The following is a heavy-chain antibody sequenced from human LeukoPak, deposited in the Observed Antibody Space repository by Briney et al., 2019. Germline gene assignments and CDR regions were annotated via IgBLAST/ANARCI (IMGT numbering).Heavy chain of an antibody. D-gene: IGHD6-13*01. CDR1: GFTVSSNY. CDR3: ARVVRMAAGMNYYLDY. J-gene: IGHJ4*02. Sequence: GGSLRLSCAASGFTVSSNYMSWVRQAPGKGLEWVSVIYSGGSTCYADSVKGRFTISRDSSKNTLYFQMNSLRAEDTAVYYCARVVRMAAGMNYYLDYWGQGTLVTVSS. CDR2: IYSGGST. V-gene: IGHV3-53*01.